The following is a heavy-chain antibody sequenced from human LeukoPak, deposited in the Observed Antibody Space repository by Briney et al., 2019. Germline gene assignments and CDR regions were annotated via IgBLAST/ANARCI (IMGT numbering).Heavy chain of an antibody. J-gene: IGHJ3*02. CDR1: GFTFSSYE. V-gene: IGHV3-30*04. CDR2: ISYDGSNK. CDR3: ARGYDAFDI. Sequence: GGSLRLSCAASGFTFSSYEMNWVRQAPGKGLEWVAVISYDGSNKYYADSVKGRFTISRDNSKNTLYLQMNSLRAEDTAVYYCARGYDAFDIWGQGTMVTVSS.